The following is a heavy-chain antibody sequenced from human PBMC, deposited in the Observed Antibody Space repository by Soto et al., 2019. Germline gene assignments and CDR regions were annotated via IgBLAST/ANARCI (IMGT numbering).Heavy chain of an antibody. CDR3: ARVIRRGYSYGYPY. CDR2: INAGNGNT. CDR1: GYTFPSYA. D-gene: IGHD5-18*01. J-gene: IGHJ4*02. V-gene: IGHV1-3*01. Sequence: ASVKVSCKASGYTFPSYAMHWVRQAPGQRLEWMGWINAGNGNTKYSQKFQGRVTITRDTSASTAYMELSSLRSEDTAVYYCARVIRRGYSYGYPYWRQGTLVTVSS.